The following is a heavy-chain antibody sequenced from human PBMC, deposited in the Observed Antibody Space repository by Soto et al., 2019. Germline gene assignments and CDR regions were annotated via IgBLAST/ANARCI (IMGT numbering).Heavy chain of an antibody. J-gene: IGHJ3*02. D-gene: IGHD2-15*01. CDR1: GGSISSYY. CDR2: IYYSGST. V-gene: IGHV4-59*01. Sequence: SETLSLTCTVSGGSISSYYWSWIRQPPGKGLEWIGYIYYSGSTNYYPSLKSRVTISVDTSKNQFSLKLSSVTAADTAVYYCARALVVVAADAFDIWGQGTMVTVSS. CDR3: ARALVVVAADAFDI.